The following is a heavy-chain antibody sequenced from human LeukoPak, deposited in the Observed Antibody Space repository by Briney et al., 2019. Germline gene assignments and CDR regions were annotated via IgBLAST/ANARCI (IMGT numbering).Heavy chain of an antibody. CDR2: ISDSGVST. Sequence: GGSLRLSCAASGFTFSSHAMSWVRQAAGKGLEWVSTISDSGVSTYYADSGKGRFTISRDNSKNTLYMKMNSLRAGDTAVYYCAKDLSSSGFRIDYWGQGTLVTVSS. CDR1: GFTFSSHA. V-gene: IGHV3-23*01. D-gene: IGHD6-19*01. CDR3: AKDLSSSGFRIDY. J-gene: IGHJ4*02.